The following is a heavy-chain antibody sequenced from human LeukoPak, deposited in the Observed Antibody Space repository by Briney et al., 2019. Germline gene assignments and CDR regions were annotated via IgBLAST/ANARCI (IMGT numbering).Heavy chain of an antibody. D-gene: IGHD6-19*01. V-gene: IGHV3-74*01. J-gene: IGHJ4*02. CDR1: GFTFSRYW. Sequence: PGGSLRLSCAASGFTFSRYWMHWVRQAPGKGLVWVSRIKSDGGTNYADSVKGRFTISRDNAKNTVSLQMNSLRAEDTGVYYCAKDRYSSGWYGIFDYWGQGTLVTVSS. CDR3: AKDRYSSGWYGIFDY. CDR2: IKSDGGT.